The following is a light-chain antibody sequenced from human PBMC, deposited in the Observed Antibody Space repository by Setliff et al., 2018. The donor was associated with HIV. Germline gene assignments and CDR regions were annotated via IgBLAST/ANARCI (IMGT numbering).Light chain of an antibody. V-gene: IGLV7-46*01. Sequence: QAVVTQEPSVTVSTGGTVTLTCGSNTGAVTRGHSAHWFQQKPGQAPRTLIFETTRRQSWTPARFSGSLFGDKAALTLSGAQPDDEVEYFCFVSYGRRHVFGTGTKVTVL. CDR2: ETT. CDR1: TGAVTRGHS. J-gene: IGLJ1*01. CDR3: FVSYGRRHV.